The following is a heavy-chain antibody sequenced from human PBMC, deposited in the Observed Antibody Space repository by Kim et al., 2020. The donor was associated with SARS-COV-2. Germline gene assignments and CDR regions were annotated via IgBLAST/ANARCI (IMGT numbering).Heavy chain of an antibody. V-gene: IGHV3-21*01. D-gene: IGHD3-10*01. J-gene: IGHJ6*02. CDR2: I. Sequence: IYYGDSMKVRVTISSDNAKNSLYLQMNSLSAEETAVYYCARDAMVRGMDVWGQGTTVTVSS. CDR3: ARDAMVRGMDV.